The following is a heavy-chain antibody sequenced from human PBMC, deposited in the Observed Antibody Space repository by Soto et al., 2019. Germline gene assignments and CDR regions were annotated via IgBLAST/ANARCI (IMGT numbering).Heavy chain of an antibody. J-gene: IGHJ6*02. D-gene: IGHD6-13*01. Sequence: ASETLSLTCTVSGGSISSYYWSWIRQPAGKGLEWIGRIYTSGSTNYNPSLKSRVTMSVDTSKNQFSLKLSSVTAADTAVYYCARVTVSSWDYYGMDVWGQGTTVTVSS. CDR1: GGSISSYY. CDR3: ARVTVSSWDYYGMDV. CDR2: IYTSGST. V-gene: IGHV4-4*07.